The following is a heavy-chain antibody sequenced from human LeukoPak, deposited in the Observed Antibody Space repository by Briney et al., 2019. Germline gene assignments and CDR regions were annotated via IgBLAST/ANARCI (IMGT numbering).Heavy chain of an antibody. CDR2: IYPGDSET. D-gene: IGHD3-10*01. CDR1: GNSFNNHF. CDR3: ARRSTVIGGVLEEAFDY. Sequence: GESLKISCKGSGNSFNNHFIGWVRQMPGKGLEWMGIIYPGDSETRYSPSFQGQVTISADKSISTVYLHWSSLEASDTAIYYCARRSTVIGGVLEEAFDYWGQGTLVTVSS. J-gene: IGHJ4*02. V-gene: IGHV5-51*01.